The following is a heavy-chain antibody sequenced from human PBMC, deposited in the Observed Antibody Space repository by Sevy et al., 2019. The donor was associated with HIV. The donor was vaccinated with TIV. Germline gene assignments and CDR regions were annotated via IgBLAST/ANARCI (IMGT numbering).Heavy chain of an antibody. CDR2: IYSAHST. D-gene: IGHD4-17*01. V-gene: IGHV3-53*01. CDR3: ARGKLDYGDYYYFDY. CDR1: GFTVSTKY. Sequence: GGSLRLSCAASGFTVSTKYTSWVRQAPGKGLEWVSVIYSAHSTYYTDSVKGRFTISRDNSKNTLYLQMNSLRAEDTAVYYCARGKLDYGDYYYFDYWGQGTLVTVS. J-gene: IGHJ4*02.